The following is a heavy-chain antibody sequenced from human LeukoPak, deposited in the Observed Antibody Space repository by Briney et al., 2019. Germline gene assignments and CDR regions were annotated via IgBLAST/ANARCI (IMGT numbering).Heavy chain of an antibody. CDR2: IWYDGSNK. CDR3: ARDPLTTVTTSGRYGMDV. Sequence: PGGSLRLSCAASGFTFSSYGMHWVRRAPGKALEWVAVIWYDGSNKYYADSVKGRFTISRDNSNNTLYLQMNSLRAEDTAVYYCARDPLTTVTTSGRYGMDVWGQGTTVTVSS. V-gene: IGHV3-33*01. D-gene: IGHD4-17*01. J-gene: IGHJ6*02. CDR1: GFTFSSYG.